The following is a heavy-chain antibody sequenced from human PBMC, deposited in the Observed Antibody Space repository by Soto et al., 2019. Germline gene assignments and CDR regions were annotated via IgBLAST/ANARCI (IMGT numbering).Heavy chain of an antibody. D-gene: IGHD4-17*01. CDR2: INLRGGTT. CDR1: GYNFNQYY. V-gene: IGHV1-46*02. CDR3: ARGPDDSDVPRWDH. Sequence: QVQLVQSGPEVRKPGASVRLSCATSGYNFNQYYIHWVRQAPGQGLEWMGIINLRGGTTEYAHKFRGRGTVTGDTYTRTAYMELSSLTSEDTAVYFCARGPDDSDVPRWDHWGQGTLITVSS. J-gene: IGHJ4*02.